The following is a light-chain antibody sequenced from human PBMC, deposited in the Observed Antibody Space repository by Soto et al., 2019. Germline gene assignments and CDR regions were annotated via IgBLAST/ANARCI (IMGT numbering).Light chain of an antibody. CDR2: GNS. CDR1: SSNIGAGYD. V-gene: IGLV1-40*01. J-gene: IGLJ2*01. CDR3: QSYDSSLNAVV. Sequence: QSVLTQPPSVSGAPGQRVTISCTGSSSNIGAGYDVHWYQQLPGTAPKLLIYGNSNRPSGVPDRFSGSKSGTSASLAITRLQAEDEADYYCQSYDSSLNAVVFGGGTKVTVL.